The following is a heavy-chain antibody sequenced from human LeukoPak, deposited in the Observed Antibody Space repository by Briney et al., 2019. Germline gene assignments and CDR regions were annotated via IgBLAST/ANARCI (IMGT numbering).Heavy chain of an antibody. J-gene: IGHJ5*02. Sequence: ASVKVSCKASGYTFAGYYMHWVRQAPGQGLEWMGWINPNSGGTNYAQKFQGRVTMTRDTSISTAYMELSRLRSDDTAVYYCARVTAVLAGTSAYNWFDPWGQGTLVTVSS. V-gene: IGHV1-2*02. CDR3: ARVTAVLAGTSAYNWFDP. CDR2: INPNSGGT. D-gene: IGHD6-19*01. CDR1: GYTFAGYY.